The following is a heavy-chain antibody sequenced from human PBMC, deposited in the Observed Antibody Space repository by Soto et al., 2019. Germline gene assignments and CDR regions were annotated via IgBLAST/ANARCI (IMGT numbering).Heavy chain of an antibody. D-gene: IGHD3-10*01. J-gene: IGHJ5*02. CDR3: ARLIGTYYYGSGSQGFYRSNWFDP. Sequence: PSETLSLTCTVSGGSISSYYWSWIRQPPGKELGGIGYIYYSGSTNYNPSLKSRVTISVDTSKNQFSLKLSSVTAADTAVYYCARLIGTYYYGSGSQGFYRSNWFDPWGKGTLVTVS. V-gene: IGHV4-59*08. CDR2: IYYSGST. CDR1: GGSISSYY.